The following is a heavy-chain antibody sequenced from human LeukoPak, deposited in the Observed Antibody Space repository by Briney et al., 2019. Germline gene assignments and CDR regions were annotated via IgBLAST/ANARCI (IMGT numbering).Heavy chain of an antibody. CDR1: GYTFTSYA. D-gene: IGHD3-10*01. J-gene: IGHJ4*02. V-gene: IGHV1-3*01. CDR2: INAGNGNT. CDR3: ARGKVTEYYYGSGSWVQPFDY. Sequence: ASVKVSCKASGYTFTSYAMHWVRQAPGQRLEWMGWINAGNGNTKYSQKFQGRVTITRDTSASTAYMELSSLRSEDTAVYYCARGKVTEYYYGSGSWVQPFDYWGQGTLVTVSS.